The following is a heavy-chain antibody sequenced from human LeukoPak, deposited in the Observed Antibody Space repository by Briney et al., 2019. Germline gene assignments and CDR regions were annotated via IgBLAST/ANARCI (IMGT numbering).Heavy chain of an antibody. CDR2: ISGSGGST. Sequence: GGSLRLSCAASAFTFTSYAMTWVRQAPGKGLELVSGISGSGGSTYYADSVKGRFTISRDNSKNTLYLQMNSLRAEDTAVYYCAKESRYYYDRSGYSHLDYWGQGTLVTVSS. V-gene: IGHV3-23*01. J-gene: IGHJ4*02. CDR1: AFTFTSYA. D-gene: IGHD3-22*01. CDR3: AKESRYYYDRSGYSHLDY.